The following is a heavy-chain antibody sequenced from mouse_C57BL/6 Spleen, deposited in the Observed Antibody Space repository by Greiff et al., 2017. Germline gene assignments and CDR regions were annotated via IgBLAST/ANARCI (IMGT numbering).Heavy chain of an antibody. D-gene: IGHD2-13*01. Sequence: DVMLVESGGGLVQPKGSLKLSCAASGFSFNTYAMNWVRQAPGKGLEWVARIRSKSNNYATYYADSVKDRFTISRDDSESMLYLQMNNLKTEDTAMYYCVRHGDYVAMDYWGQGTSVTVSS. CDR3: VRHGDYVAMDY. V-gene: IGHV10-1*01. J-gene: IGHJ4*01. CDR2: IRSKSNNYAT. CDR1: GFSFNTYA.